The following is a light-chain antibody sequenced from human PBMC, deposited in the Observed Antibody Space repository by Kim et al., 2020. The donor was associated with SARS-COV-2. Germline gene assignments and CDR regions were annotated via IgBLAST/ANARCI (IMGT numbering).Light chain of an antibody. V-gene: IGLV1-40*01. CDR1: SSNIGAHYD. J-gene: IGLJ2*01. Sequence: RVNIYCTGGSSNIGAHYDVSWYQQLPGTTPKLLIYGNSKRPSGVPERFSGSLSGTSASLAITGLQAEDEADYHCQSYDIRVNGWVFGGGTQLTVL. CDR3: QSYDIRVNGWV. CDR2: GNS.